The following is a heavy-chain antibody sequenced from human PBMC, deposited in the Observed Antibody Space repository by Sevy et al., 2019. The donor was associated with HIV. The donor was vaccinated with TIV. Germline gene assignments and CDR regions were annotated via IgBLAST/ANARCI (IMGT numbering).Heavy chain of an antibody. CDR2: IYYSGST. J-gene: IGHJ4*02. Sequence: SETLSLTCTVSGGSISSYYWSWIRQPPGKGLEWIGYIYYSGSTNYNPSLKSRVTISVDTSKNQFSLKLSSVTAADTAVYYCASDRQQLGFDYWGQGTLVTVSS. CDR3: ASDRQQLGFDY. CDR1: GGSISSYY. V-gene: IGHV4-59*01. D-gene: IGHD6-13*01.